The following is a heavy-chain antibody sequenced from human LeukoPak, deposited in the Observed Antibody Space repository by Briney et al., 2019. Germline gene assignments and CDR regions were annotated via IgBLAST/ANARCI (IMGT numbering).Heavy chain of an antibody. D-gene: IGHD6-13*01. V-gene: IGHV5-51*01. CDR1: GYSFTHYW. Sequence: GESLKISCKGSGYSFTHYWIGWVRQMPGKGLEWMVIIYPGDSDTRYSPSFQGQVTISADKSITTAYLQWGSLKASDTAMYYCARHLDIASVGPSDAFHIWGQGTMVTVSS. CDR2: IYPGDSDT. CDR3: ARHLDIASVGPSDAFHI. J-gene: IGHJ3*02.